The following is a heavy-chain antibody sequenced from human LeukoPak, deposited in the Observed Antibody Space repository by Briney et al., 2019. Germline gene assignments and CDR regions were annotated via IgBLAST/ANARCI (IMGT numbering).Heavy chain of an antibody. CDR3: AKGAYSSSWYIHFDY. Sequence: PGGSLRLSCAASGFTFSSYAMTWVRQAPGKGLEWVSTISGSGGSTYYADSVKGRFTISRDNSKNTLYLQMNSLRAEDTAVYYCAKGAYSSSWYIHFDYWGQGTLVTVSS. D-gene: IGHD6-13*01. V-gene: IGHV3-23*01. CDR1: GFTFSSYA. CDR2: ISGSGGST. J-gene: IGHJ4*02.